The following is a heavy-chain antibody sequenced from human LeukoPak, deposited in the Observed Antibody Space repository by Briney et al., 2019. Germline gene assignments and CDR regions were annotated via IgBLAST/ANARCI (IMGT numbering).Heavy chain of an antibody. J-gene: IGHJ4*02. D-gene: IGHD3-16*01. CDR1: GFTFDDYA. V-gene: IGHV3-9*01. Sequence: GRSLRLSCAASGFTFDDYAMHWVRQAPGKGLEWVSGISWNSGRIGYADSVKGRFTISRDNSKNTLYLQMNSLKTEDTAVYYCTTASRWYYDYVWGQGTLVTVSS. CDR3: TTASRWYYDYV. CDR2: ISWNSGRI.